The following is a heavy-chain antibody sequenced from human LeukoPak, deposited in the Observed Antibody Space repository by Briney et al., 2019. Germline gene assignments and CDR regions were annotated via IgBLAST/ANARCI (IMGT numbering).Heavy chain of an antibody. CDR2: FYYSGST. J-gene: IGHJ4*02. D-gene: IGHD1-1*01. CDR1: GGSISSSSYY. CDR3: ARLWRAPIDY. Sequence: SETLSLTCTVVSGGSISSSSYYWGWIRQPPGKGLEWIGSFYYSGSTYYNPSLKSRVTISADTSKNQFSLKLSSVTAADTAVYYCARLWRAPIDYGGQGILVTVSS. V-gene: IGHV4-39*01.